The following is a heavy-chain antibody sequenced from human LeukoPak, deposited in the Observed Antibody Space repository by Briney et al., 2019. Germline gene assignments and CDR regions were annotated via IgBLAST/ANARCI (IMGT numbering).Heavy chain of an antibody. V-gene: IGHV3-23*01. Sequence: PGETLRLSCAASGFTFSTYGITWVRQAPGKGLEWVSAISGRADLTFYADSVKGRFTISKDNSKNTLYLQMNSLRAEDTAVYYCARDWGGAWGQGTLVTVSS. CDR1: GFTFSTYG. CDR2: ISGRADLT. D-gene: IGHD2-21*01. J-gene: IGHJ5*02. CDR3: ARDWGGA.